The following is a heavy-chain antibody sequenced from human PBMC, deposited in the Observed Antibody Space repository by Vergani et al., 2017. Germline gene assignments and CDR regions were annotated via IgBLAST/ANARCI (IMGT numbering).Heavy chain of an antibody. J-gene: IGHJ6*02. Sequence: EVQVVQSGAEVKKPGESLKISCKGSGYTFTSYWIGWVRQMPGKGLEWMGIIYPGDSVTRYSPSFQGQVTISADKSISTAYLQWSSLKASDTAMYYCARHGSSGSYYKEGMDVWGQGTTVTVSS. CDR2: IYPGDSVT. D-gene: IGHD3-10*01. V-gene: IGHV5-51*01. CDR3: ARHGSSGSYYKEGMDV. CDR1: GYTFTSYW.